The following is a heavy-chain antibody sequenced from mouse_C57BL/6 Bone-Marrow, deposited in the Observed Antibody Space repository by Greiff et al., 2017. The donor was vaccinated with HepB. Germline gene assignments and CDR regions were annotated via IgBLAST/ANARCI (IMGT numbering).Heavy chain of an antibody. CDR2: IYPGSGST. D-gene: IGHD1-1*01. J-gene: IGHJ3*01. CDR3: AAYGSSSWFAY. V-gene: IGHV1-55*01. Sequence: QVQLKQSGAELVKPGASVKMSCKASGYTFTSYWITWVKQRPGQGLEWIGDIYPGSGSTNYNEKFKSKATLTVDTSSSTAYMQLSSLTSEDSAVYYCAAYGSSSWFAYWGQGTLVTVSA. CDR1: GYTFTSYW.